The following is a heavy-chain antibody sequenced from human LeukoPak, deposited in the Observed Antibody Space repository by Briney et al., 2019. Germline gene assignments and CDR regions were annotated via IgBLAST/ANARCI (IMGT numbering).Heavy chain of an antibody. V-gene: IGHV4-59*01. D-gene: IGHD3-16*02. J-gene: IGHJ2*01. Sequence: NPSETLSLTCTVSGGSISSYYWSWIRQPPGKGLEWIGYIYYSGSTNYNPSLESRVTISVDTSKNQFSLKLSSVTAADTAVYYCARTAEGYPQNWYFDLWGRGTLVTVSS. CDR2: IYYSGST. CDR1: GGSISSYY. CDR3: ARTAEGYPQNWYFDL.